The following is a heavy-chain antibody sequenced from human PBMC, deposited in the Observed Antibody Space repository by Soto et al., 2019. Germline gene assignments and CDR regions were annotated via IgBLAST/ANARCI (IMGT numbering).Heavy chain of an antibody. CDR2: FNPYTGGT. Sequence: QVQLVQSGAEVKKPGASVKVSCKASGYTFTTYYIHWMRQAPGQGLEWMGMFNPYTGGTRYAHKSQGRVTMTGDTSTSTGYMELSRLRSDDTAVYYWARLWGEIGPAFDPWVQGTLVTVSS. CDR3: ARLWGEIGPAFDP. D-gene: IGHD3-16*01. J-gene: IGHJ5*02. CDR1: GYTFTTYY. V-gene: IGHV1-46*01.